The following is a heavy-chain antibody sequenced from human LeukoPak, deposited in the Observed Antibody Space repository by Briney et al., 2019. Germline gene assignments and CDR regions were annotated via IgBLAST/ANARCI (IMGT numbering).Heavy chain of an antibody. D-gene: IGHD5-12*01. CDR3: ARDSSSGYSGHVLFAPVDYYSYYMDV. J-gene: IGHJ6*03. V-gene: IGHV1-18*01. CDR1: GYTFTSYG. Sequence: EASVKVSCKASGYTFTSYGISWVRQAPGQGLEWMGRIITYNGSTNYAQKLQGRVTMTTDTSTSTAYLELRSLISDDTAVYYCARDSSSGYSGHVLFAPVDYYSYYMDVWGKGTTVTVSS. CDR2: IITYNGST.